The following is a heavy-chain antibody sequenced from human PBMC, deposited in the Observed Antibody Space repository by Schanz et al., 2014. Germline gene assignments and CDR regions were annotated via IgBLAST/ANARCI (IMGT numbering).Heavy chain of an antibody. Sequence: QVHLVQSGAEVKRPGASVKVSCKASEYSFTSYSVHWVRQAPGQRLEWMGWINTGSGDTKYSQNFQGRVTITRDTSASTAYMELSSLRSEDTAVYSCARGIGGYGANNYFDYWGQGTLVTVSS. CDR2: INTGSGDT. CDR3: ARGIGGYGANNYFDY. D-gene: IGHD5-12*01. CDR1: EYSFTSYS. V-gene: IGHV1-3*04. J-gene: IGHJ4*02.